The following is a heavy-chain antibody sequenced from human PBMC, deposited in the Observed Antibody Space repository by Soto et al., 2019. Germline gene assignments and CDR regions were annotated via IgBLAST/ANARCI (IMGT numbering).Heavy chain of an antibody. CDR1: GGTFSNYP. J-gene: IGHJ3*02. Sequence: SVKVSCKASGGTFSNYPISWVRQAPGQGLEWMGGIIPIFGTVNYAQKFQGRVTITADESTSTAYMELSSLRSEDTAVYYCARDRISINAFDIWGQGTMVTVSS. V-gene: IGHV1-69*13. CDR3: ARDRISINAFDI. CDR2: IIPIFGTV. D-gene: IGHD2-15*01.